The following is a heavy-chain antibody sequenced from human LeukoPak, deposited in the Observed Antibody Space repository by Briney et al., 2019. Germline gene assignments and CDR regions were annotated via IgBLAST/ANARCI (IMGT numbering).Heavy chain of an antibody. J-gene: IGHJ4*02. CDR3: ASLMSRVIVTGHFDN. D-gene: IGHD1-14*01. V-gene: IGHV3-23*01. CDR1: GFTFSSYG. Sequence: LTGGSLRLSCAASGFTFSSYGMHWVRQAPGKGLEWVSGITGSGANTYYADSVKGRFTISRDNSKNTLSLQMNSLRAEDTAVYYCASLMSRVIVTGHFDNWGQGTLVTVSS. CDR2: ITGSGANT.